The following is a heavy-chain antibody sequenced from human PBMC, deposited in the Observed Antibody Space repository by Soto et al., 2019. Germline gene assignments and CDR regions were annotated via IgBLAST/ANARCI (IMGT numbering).Heavy chain of an antibody. V-gene: IGHV4-38-2*02. CDR1: GYSISSGYY. J-gene: IGHJ5*02. CDR2: IYHSGST. D-gene: IGHD3-22*01. CDR3: AGDGSDLITMIGHTNWFDP. Sequence: SETLSLTCAVSGYSISSGYYWGWIRQPPGKGLEWIGSIYHSGSTYYNPSLKSRVTISVDTSKNQFSLKLSSVTAADTAVYYCAGDGSDLITMIGHTNWFDPWGQGTLVTFYS.